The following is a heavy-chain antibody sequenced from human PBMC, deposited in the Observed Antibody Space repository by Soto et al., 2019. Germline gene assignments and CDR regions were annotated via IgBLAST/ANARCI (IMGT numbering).Heavy chain of an antibody. CDR1: GFTFTSYA. Sequence: GGSLRLSCSASGFTFTSYAMHWVRQAPGKGLEYVSSISTNGGSTHYADSVKGRFTISRDNSKNTQYLQMSSLRADDTAVYYCVKGEYYYDSSGYYPFDYWGQGTLVTVSS. D-gene: IGHD3-22*01. J-gene: IGHJ4*02. CDR2: ISTNGGST. CDR3: VKGEYYYDSSGYYPFDY. V-gene: IGHV3-64D*06.